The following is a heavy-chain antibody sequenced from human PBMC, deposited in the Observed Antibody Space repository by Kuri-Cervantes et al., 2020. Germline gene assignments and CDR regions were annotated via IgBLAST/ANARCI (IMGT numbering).Heavy chain of an antibody. CDR1: GFTFSSYC. D-gene: IGHD1-14*01. V-gene: IGHV3-23*01. CDR3: AKAVDAGFRTFDY. Sequence: GESLKISCTASGFTFSSYCMNWVRQAPGKGLEWVSAISGSGGSTYYADSVKGRFTISRDNSKNTLYLQMSSLRVEDTALYYCAKAVDAGFRTFDYWGQGTLVTVSS. CDR2: ISGSGGST. J-gene: IGHJ4*02.